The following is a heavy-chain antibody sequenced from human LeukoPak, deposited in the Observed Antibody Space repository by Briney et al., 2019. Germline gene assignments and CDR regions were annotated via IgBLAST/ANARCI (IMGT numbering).Heavy chain of an antibody. CDR3: AGGYCSSTSCPHFDY. D-gene: IGHD2-2*01. Sequence: GGSLRLSCAASGFTVSSNYMSWVRQAPGKGLEWVSVIYSGGSTYYADSVKGRLTISRDNSKNTLYLQMNSLRAEDTAVYYCAGGYCSSTSCPHFDYWGQGTLVTVSS. J-gene: IGHJ4*02. V-gene: IGHV3-53*01. CDR2: IYSGGST. CDR1: GFTVSSNY.